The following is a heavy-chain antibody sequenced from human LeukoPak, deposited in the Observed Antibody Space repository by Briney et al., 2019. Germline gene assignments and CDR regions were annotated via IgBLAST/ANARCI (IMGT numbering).Heavy chain of an antibody. CDR1: GGTFSSYA. J-gene: IGHJ3*02. CDR2: INPNSGGT. CDR3: ARDTVDDPYAFDI. D-gene: IGHD4-11*01. Sequence: GSSVKVSCKASGGTFSSYAISWVRQAPGQGLEWMGWINPNSGGTNYAQKFQGRVTMTRDTSISTAYMELSRLRSDDTAVYYCARDTVDDPYAFDIWGQGTMVTVSS. V-gene: IGHV1-2*02.